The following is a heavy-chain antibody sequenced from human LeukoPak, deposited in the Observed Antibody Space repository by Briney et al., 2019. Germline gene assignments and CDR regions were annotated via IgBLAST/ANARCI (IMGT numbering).Heavy chain of an antibody. D-gene: IGHD5-12*01. CDR2: ISSSGSTT. J-gene: IGHJ6*03. CDR1: GFTFRDYN. V-gene: IGHV3-11*01. Sequence: GGSLRLSCAASGFTFRDYNMSWIRQAPGKGLEWVSYISSSGSTTYYADSVKGRFTISRDNAKNSLYLQMNSLRAEDTAVYYCAREPVATTYYYYYMDVWGKGTTVTISS. CDR3: AREPVATTYYYYYMDV.